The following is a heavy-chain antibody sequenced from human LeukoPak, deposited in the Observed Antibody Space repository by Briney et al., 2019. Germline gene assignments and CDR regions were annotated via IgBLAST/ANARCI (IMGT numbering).Heavy chain of an antibody. CDR1: GYSFTSYW. J-gene: IGHJ6*03. D-gene: IGHD6-6*01. CDR2: IYPGDSDT. Sequence: GESLKISCKGSGYSFTSYWIGWVRQMPGKGLEWMGIIYPGDSDTRYSPSFQGQVTISADKSISTAYLQWSSLKASDTAMYYCARQYIAARPYYYYYYMDVWGKGTTVTVSS. CDR3: ARQYIAARPYYYYYYMDV. V-gene: IGHV5-51*01.